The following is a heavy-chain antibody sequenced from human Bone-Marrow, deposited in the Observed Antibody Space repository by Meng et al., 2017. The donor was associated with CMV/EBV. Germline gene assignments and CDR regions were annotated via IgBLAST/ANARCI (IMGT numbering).Heavy chain of an antibody. CDR2: INPSGGST. J-gene: IGHJ5*02. CDR3: ARWTLDIVVVPALNWFDP. CDR1: GYTFTSYY. Sequence: ASVKVSCKASGYTFTSYYMHWVRQAPGQGLEWMGIINPSGGSTSYAQKFQGRVTMTRDTSTSTVYMELSSLRSEDTAVYYCARWTLDIVVVPALNWFDPWGQGTLVTVSS. D-gene: IGHD2-2*03. V-gene: IGHV1-46*01.